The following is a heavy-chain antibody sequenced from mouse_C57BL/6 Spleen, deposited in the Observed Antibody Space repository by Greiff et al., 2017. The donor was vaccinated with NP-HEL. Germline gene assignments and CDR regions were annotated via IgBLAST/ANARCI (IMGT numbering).Heavy chain of an antibody. J-gene: IGHJ4*01. CDR3: ARYISNGAMDY. V-gene: IGHV7-3*01. CDR2: IRNKANGYTT. CDR1: GFTFTDYY. Sequence: EVKVVESGGGLVQPGGSLSLSCAASGFTFTDYYMSWVRQPPGKALEWLGFIRNKANGYTTEYSASVKGRFTISRDNSQSILYLQMNALRAEDSATYYCARYISNGAMDYWGQGTSVTVSS. D-gene: IGHD2-5*01.